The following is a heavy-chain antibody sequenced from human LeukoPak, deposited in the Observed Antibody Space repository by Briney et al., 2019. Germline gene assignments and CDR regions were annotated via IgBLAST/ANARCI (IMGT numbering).Heavy chain of an antibody. D-gene: IGHD3-22*01. CDR3: ARDFGYYDSSGYPVGHWYFDL. CDR1: GYTFTGYY. CDR2: ISPNSGGT. Sequence: ASVKVSCKASGYTFTGYYMHWVRQAPGQGLEWMGWISPNSGGTNYAQKFQGRVTMTRDTSISTAYMELSRLRSDDTAVYYCARDFGYYDSSGYPVGHWYFDLWGRGTLVTVSS. V-gene: IGHV1-2*02. J-gene: IGHJ2*01.